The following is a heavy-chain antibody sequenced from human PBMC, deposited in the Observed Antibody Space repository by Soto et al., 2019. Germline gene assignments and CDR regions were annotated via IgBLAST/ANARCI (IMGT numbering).Heavy chain of an antibody. Sequence: SETLSLTCTVSGGSVRSSGYYWAWIRQPPGKGLEWIGSLYSSGKTYRNPSLKSRVTMSDDTSKNQLSLRLSSVTAADTAVYYCARLILDFTDPFDYWGQGTLVTVSS. CDR2: LYSSGKT. D-gene: IGHD3-16*02. J-gene: IGHJ4*02. CDR1: GGSVRSSGYY. CDR3: ARLILDFTDPFDY. V-gene: IGHV4-39*01.